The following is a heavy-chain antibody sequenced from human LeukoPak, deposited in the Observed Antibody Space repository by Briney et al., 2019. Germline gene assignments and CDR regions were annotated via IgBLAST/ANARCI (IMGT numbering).Heavy chain of an antibody. CDR2: IYTSGST. CDR3: ARDVDYYYYYMDV. CDR1: GGSISSGSYY. J-gene: IGHJ6*03. Sequence: SETLSLTCTVSGGSISSGSYYWSWIRQPAGKGLEWIGRIYTSGSTNYNPSLKSRVTISVDTSKNQFSLKLSSVTAADTAVYYCARDVDYYYYYMDVWGKGTTVTISS. V-gene: IGHV4-61*02.